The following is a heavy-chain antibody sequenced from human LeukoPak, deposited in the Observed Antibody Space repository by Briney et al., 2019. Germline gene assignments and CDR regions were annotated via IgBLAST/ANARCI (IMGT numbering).Heavy chain of an antibody. Sequence: SETLSLTCTVSGGSISSYYWSWIRQPPGKGVEWIGYIYYSGSTNYNPSLKSRVTISVDTSKNQFSLKLSSVTAADTAVYYCAASHSTVRYFDLWGHGTLVTVSS. V-gene: IGHV4-59*08. CDR1: GGSISSYY. CDR3: AASHSTVRYFDL. D-gene: IGHD4-11*01. CDR2: IYYSGST. J-gene: IGHJ2*01.